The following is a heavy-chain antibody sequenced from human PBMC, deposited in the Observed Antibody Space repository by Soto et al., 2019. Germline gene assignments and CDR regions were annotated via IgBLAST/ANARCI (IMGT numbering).Heavy chain of an antibody. J-gene: IGHJ4*02. D-gene: IGHD3-10*01. CDR1: GGTFSSYA. V-gene: IGHV1-69*13. Sequence: ASVKVSCKASGGTFSSYAISWVRQAPGQGLEWMGGIIPIFGTANYAQKFQGRVTITADESTSTAYMELSSLRSEDTAVYYCARDAHYYGSGSYYNPFDYWGQGTLVTVSS. CDR3: ARDAHYYGSGSYYNPFDY. CDR2: IIPIFGTA.